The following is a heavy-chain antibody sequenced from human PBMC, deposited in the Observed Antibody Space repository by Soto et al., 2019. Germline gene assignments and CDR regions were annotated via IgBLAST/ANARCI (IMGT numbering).Heavy chain of an antibody. Sequence: QVQLVESGGGVVQPGRSLRLSCAASGFTFSSYGMHWVRQAPGKGLEWVAVIWYDGSNKYYADSVKGRFPISRDNSKNTLYLQMNSLRAEDTAVYYCARDLESYGMDVWGQGTTVTVSS. CDR2: IWYDGSNK. CDR3: ARDLESYGMDV. J-gene: IGHJ6*02. V-gene: IGHV3-33*01. CDR1: GFTFSSYG.